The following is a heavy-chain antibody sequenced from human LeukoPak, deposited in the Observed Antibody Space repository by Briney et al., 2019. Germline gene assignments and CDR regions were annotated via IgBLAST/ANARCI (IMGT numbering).Heavy chain of an antibody. CDR3: AREDYYDSSGYYQDAFDI. CDR2: ISSSSSYI. V-gene: IGHV3-21*01. D-gene: IGHD3-22*01. CDR1: GFTFSSYS. Sequence: GGSQRLSCAASGFTFSSYSMNWVRQAPGKGLEWVSSISSSSSYIYYADSVKGRFTISRDNAKNSLYLQMNSLRAEDTAVYYCAREDYYDSSGYYQDAFDIWGQGTMVTVSS. J-gene: IGHJ3*02.